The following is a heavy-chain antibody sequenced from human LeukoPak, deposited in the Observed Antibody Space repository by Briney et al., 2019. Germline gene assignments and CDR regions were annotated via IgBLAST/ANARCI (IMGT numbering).Heavy chain of an antibody. J-gene: IGHJ6*02. CDR2: MKSDSGNT. Sequence: ASVKVSCKASGYTLTNYDITWVRQATGQGLEWMGWMKSDSGNTAYPQKFQGRVTMTRDTSINTAYMKLSSLRSEDTAVYYCARVRYGDYGYYYYGMDVWGQGTTVTVS. D-gene: IGHD4-17*01. CDR1: GYTLTNYD. V-gene: IGHV1-8*01. CDR3: ARVRYGDYGYYYYGMDV.